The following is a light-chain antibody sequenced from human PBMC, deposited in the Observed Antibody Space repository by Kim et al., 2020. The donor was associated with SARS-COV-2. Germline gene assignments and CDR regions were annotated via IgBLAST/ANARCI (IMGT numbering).Light chain of an antibody. CDR1: QIFSSSY. CDR2: GAF. CDR3: QQYGSSLYT. V-gene: IGKV3-20*01. Sequence: SPGESATLSCRAIQIFSSSYLAWYQQKPGQAPRLLIYGAFSRATGIPDRFSGSGSGTDFTLTISRLEPEDFAVYYCQQYGSSLYTFGQGTKLEI. J-gene: IGKJ2*01.